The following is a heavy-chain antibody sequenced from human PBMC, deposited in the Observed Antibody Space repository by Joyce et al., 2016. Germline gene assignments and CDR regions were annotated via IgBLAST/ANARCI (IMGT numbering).Heavy chain of an antibody. D-gene: IGHD2-15*01. V-gene: IGHV4-39*07. CDR3: GRVVCSGGSCYAVDL. CDR2: IFYTGST. Sequence: QQQLRESGPRLVKPSETLSLICTVSGDSISSSRYYWTWNRQSPGKGLEGIGSIFYTGSTYYNPSLTSRFAMSVDTSKNQFSLRLSSMTAADAAVYFCGRVVCSGGSCYAVDLWGQGSLVTVSS. CDR1: GDSISSSRYY. J-gene: IGHJ5*02.